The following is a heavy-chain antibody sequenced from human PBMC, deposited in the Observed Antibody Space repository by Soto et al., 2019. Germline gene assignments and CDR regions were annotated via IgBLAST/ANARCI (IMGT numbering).Heavy chain of an antibody. CDR2: INPNSGGT. Sequence: QVQLVQSGAEVKKPGASVKVSCKASGYTFTGYYMHWVRQAPGQGLEWMGWINPNSGGTNYAQKFQGWVTMTRDTSISTAYMELSRLRSDDTAVYYCALSTYYYGSGSGPAYYYMDVWGKGTTVTVSS. CDR3: ALSTYYYGSGSGPAYYYMDV. CDR1: GYTFTGYY. D-gene: IGHD3-10*01. V-gene: IGHV1-2*04. J-gene: IGHJ6*03.